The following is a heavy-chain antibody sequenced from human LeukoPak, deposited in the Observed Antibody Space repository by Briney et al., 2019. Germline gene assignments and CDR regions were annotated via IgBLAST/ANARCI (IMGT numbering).Heavy chain of an antibody. J-gene: IGHJ4*02. D-gene: IGHD3-10*01. CDR1: GFDFITYS. CDR3: ARRDSGSRGFDS. CDR2: ISISSSTI. Sequence: PGGSLRLSCAASGFDFITYSMNWVRQAPGKGLVWISYISISSSTIYYADSVKGRFIVSRDNAKTSLYLQMNSLRAEDTAVYYCARRDSGSRGFDSWGQGTLVTVSS. V-gene: IGHV3-48*01.